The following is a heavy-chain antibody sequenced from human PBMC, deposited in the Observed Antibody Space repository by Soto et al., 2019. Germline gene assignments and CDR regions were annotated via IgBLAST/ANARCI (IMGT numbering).Heavy chain of an antibody. CDR3: ATYLGSYGSGSSQNWFDP. CDR1: GGTFSSYA. D-gene: IGHD3-10*01. V-gene: IGHV1-69*13. Sequence: SVKVSCKASGGTFSSYAISWVRQAPGQGLEWMGGIIPIFGTANYAQKFQGRVTITADESTSTAYMELSSLRSEDTAVYYCATYLGSYGSGSSQNWFDPWAREPWSPSPQ. J-gene: IGHJ5*02. CDR2: IIPIFGTA.